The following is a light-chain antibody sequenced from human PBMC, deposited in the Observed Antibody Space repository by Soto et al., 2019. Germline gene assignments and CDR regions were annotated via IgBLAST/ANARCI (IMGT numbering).Light chain of an antibody. Sequence: QSVLTQPPSASGTPGQRVTISCSGSNSNIGSNTVNWYQQLPGTAPKLLIYVNSQRPSGVADRFSASKSGTSASLAISGLQSEDEADYYCATWDDSLNGWVFGGGTKLTVL. V-gene: IGLV1-44*01. J-gene: IGLJ3*02. CDR3: ATWDDSLNGWV. CDR1: NSNIGSNT. CDR2: VNS.